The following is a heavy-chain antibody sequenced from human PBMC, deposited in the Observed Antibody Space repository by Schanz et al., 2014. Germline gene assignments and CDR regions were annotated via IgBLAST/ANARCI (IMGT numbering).Heavy chain of an antibody. Sequence: EVQLLESGGGLAQPGGSLRLSCVASGVTFSSYAMSWVRQASGKGLEWVSAISGSGASTYYADSVKGRFTISRDNSKNTLYLQMNSLRVDDTAVYYCASSRTRYCSSTSCVPGAFDFWGQGTLVTVSS. CDR1: GVTFSSYA. CDR3: ASSRTRYCSSTSCVPGAFDF. CDR2: ISGSGAST. D-gene: IGHD2-2*01. V-gene: IGHV3-23*01. J-gene: IGHJ3*01.